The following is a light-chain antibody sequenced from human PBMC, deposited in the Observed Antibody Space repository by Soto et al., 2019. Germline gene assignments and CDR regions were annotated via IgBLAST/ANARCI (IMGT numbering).Light chain of an antibody. CDR2: EVS. Sequence: QSALTQPPSASGSPGQSVTISCTGTSSDVGGYKYVSWYQQHPGKAPKLMIYEVSKRPSGVPDRFSGSKSGNTASLTVSGLQPEDEADDYCSSYAGNHSVVFGGGTKLTVL. CDR1: SSDVGGYKY. V-gene: IGLV2-8*01. CDR3: SSYAGNHSVV. J-gene: IGLJ2*01.